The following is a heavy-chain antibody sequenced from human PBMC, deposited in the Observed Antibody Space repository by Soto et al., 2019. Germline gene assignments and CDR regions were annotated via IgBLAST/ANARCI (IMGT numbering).Heavy chain of an antibody. CDR2: IFTSGST. CDR1: GGSINSYS. J-gene: IGHJ4*02. Sequence: PSETLSLTCTVPGGSINSYSWNWIRQPAGKGLEWIGRIFTSGSTNYNPSLRSRVTVSIDTSKNQFSLRLGSVAAADTALYYCARGTGDAFDYWGQGTLVTVSS. CDR3: ARGTGDAFDY. V-gene: IGHV4-4*07. D-gene: IGHD2-21*02.